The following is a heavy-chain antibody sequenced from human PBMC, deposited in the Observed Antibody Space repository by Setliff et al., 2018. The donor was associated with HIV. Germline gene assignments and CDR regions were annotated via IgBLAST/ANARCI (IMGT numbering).Heavy chain of an antibody. CDR2: IYYSGST. CDR1: GGSISSSSYY. J-gene: IGHJ4*02. CDR3: ASSPIAAPTYYFDY. D-gene: IGHD6-6*01. V-gene: IGHV4-39*01. Sequence: PSETLSLTCTVSGGSISSSSYYWGWIRQPPGKGLEWIGSIYYSGSTYYNPSLKSRVTISADTSKNQFSLKLNSVTAADTAVYYCASSPIAAPTYYFDYWGQGTLVTVSS.